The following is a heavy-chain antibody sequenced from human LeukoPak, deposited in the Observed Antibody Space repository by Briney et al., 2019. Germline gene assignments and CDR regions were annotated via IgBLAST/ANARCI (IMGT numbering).Heavy chain of an antibody. V-gene: IGHV4-59*01. D-gene: IGHD6-19*01. CDR1: GGSISSYY. CDR3: ARDSGYSSGWYEGFDY. CDR2: IYYSGST. Sequence: SETLSLTCTVSGGSISSYYWSWIRQPPRKGLEWIGYIYYSGSTNYNPSLKSRVTISVDTPKNQFSLKLSSVTAADTAVYYCARDSGYSSGWYEGFDYWGQGTLVTVSS. J-gene: IGHJ4*02.